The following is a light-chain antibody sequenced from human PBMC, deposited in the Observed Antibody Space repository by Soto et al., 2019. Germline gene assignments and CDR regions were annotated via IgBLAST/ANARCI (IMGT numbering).Light chain of an antibody. V-gene: IGKV1-39*01. CDR2: AAS. CDR3: PQSHTPPLT. J-gene: IGKJ4*01. Sequence: DIQMTQSPSPLSASVGDRVTVTCRASQSISRYLNWYQQKPGNAPKLLIYAASNLESGVPSRFSGSGSGTDFTLTISSLHPEDFATYFCPQSHTPPLTFGGGTKVEIK. CDR1: QSISRY.